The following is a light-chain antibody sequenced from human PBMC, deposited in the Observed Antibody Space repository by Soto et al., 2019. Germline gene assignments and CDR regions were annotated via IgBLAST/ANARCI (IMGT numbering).Light chain of an antibody. CDR3: QQFYSYSRT. Sequence: DIQMTQSPSTLSASVGDRVTITCRASQSINNWLAWYHQKPGKAPRLLIYKASSLEGGVPSRFSGSGSGTEVTLTISSLQPDDFATYYCQQFYSYSRTFGQGTKVEIK. CDR2: KAS. J-gene: IGKJ1*01. CDR1: QSINNW. V-gene: IGKV1-5*03.